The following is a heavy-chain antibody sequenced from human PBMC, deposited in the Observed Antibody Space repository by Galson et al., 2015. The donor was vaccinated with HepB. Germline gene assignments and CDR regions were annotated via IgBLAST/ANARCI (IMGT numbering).Heavy chain of an antibody. CDR1: GFTFSSYW. V-gene: IGHV3-7*03. J-gene: IGHJ6*02. Sequence: SLRLSCAASGFTFSSYWMSWVRQAPGKGLEWVANIKQDGSEKYYVDSVKGRFTISRDNAKNSLYLQMNSLRAEDTAVYYCARDSGFQWIHYYGMDVWGQGTTVTVSS. D-gene: IGHD5-12*01. CDR3: ARDSGFQWIHYYGMDV. CDR2: IKQDGSEK.